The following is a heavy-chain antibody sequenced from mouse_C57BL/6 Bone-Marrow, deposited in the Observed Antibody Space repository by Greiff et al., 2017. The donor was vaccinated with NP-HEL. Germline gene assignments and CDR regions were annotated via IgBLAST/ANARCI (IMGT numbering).Heavy chain of an antibody. V-gene: IGHV5-16*01. CDR2: INYDGSST. CDR1: GFTFSDYY. D-gene: IGHD1-1*01. J-gene: IGHJ1*03. CDR3: ARVGDIAGSSPLRYFDV. Sequence: EVKLVESEGGLVQPGSSMKLSCTASGFTFSDYYMAWVRQVPEKGLEWVANINYDGSSTYYLDSLKSRFIISRDNAKNILYLQMSSLKSEDTATYYCARVGDIAGSSPLRYFDVWGTGTTVTVSS.